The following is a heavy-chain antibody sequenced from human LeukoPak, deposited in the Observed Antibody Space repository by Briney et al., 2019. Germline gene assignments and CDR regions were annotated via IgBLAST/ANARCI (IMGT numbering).Heavy chain of an antibody. CDR1: GFTVSSNY. D-gene: IGHD5-24*01. Sequence: GGSLRLSCAASGFTVSSNYMSWVRQAPGKGLEWVSVIYSGGSTYYAASVKGRFTISRDNSKTTRYLQMNSLRAEDTAVYYCARVSGLEMATLRYWGQGTLVTVSS. J-gene: IGHJ4*02. CDR3: ARVSGLEMATLRY. CDR2: IYSGGST. V-gene: IGHV3-53*01.